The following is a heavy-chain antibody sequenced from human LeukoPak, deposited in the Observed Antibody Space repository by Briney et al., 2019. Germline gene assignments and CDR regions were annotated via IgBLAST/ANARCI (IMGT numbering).Heavy chain of an antibody. CDR3: ARSTAAAGRVGDFGY. J-gene: IGHJ4*02. CDR2: ITAGGSYI. D-gene: IGHD6-13*01. CDR1: GFTFSSCG. V-gene: IGHV3-21*01. Sequence: GGSLRLSCAASGFTFSSCGINWVRQAPGKGLEWVSYITAGGSYITYVDSVRGRFTISRDNAKNSLYLQMNSLRAEDTAVYYCARSTAAAGRVGDFGYWGQGMLVTVSS.